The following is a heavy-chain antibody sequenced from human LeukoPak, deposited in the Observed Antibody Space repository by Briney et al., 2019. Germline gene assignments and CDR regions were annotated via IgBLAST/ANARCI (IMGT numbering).Heavy chain of an antibody. CDR2: VYYSGNT. CDR1: GVSISTYY. J-gene: IGHJ4*02. CDR3: ARRTASGYSYASTFYYFDY. D-gene: IGHD5-18*01. V-gene: IGHV4-59*08. Sequence: PSETLSLTCTVSGVSISTYYWSWIRQPPGKGPEWIGYVYYSGNTNYNPSLKSRVTISVDTSKNQFSLKLSSVTAADTAVYYCARRTASGYSYASTFYYFDYWGQGTLVTVSS.